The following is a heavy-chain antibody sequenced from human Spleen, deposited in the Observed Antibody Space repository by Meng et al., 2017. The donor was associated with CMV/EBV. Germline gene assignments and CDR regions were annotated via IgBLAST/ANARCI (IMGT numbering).Heavy chain of an antibody. V-gene: IGHV3-74*03. CDR1: VFPFSGSW. CDR2: LTGDGRTT. D-gene: IGHD3-10*01. Sequence: LRLSCAASVFPFSGSWMHWVRQVPGKGLMSVSRLTGDGRTTYADFVKGRFTISRDDATSTLYLQMNSLGVEDTAVYYCARDGSYKLDYWGQGTLVTVSS. J-gene: IGHJ4*02. CDR3: ARDGSYKLDY.